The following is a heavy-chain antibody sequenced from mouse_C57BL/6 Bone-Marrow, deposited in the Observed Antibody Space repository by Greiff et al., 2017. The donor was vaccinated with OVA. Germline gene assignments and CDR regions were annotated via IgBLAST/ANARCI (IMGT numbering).Heavy chain of an antibody. CDR1: GYSFTSYY. CDR3: ARIHYYGSSYYFDY. Sequence: VQLQQSGAELARPGASVKLSCKASGYSFTSYYIHWVKQRPGQGLEWIGWIYPGSGNTKYNEKFKGKATLTADTSSSTAYMQLSSLTSEDSAVYYCARIHYYGSSYYFDYWGQGTTLTVSS. CDR2: IYPGSGNT. J-gene: IGHJ2*01. D-gene: IGHD1-1*01. V-gene: IGHV1-66*01.